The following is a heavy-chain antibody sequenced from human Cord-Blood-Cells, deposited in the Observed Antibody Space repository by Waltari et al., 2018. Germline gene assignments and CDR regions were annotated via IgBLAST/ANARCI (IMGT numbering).Heavy chain of an antibody. V-gene: IGHV3-48*03. J-gene: IGHJ4*02. CDR3: ARDFTIFGVVKFDY. Sequence: EVQLVESGGGLVQPGGSLRLSCAASGFTFSSYEMNWVRQAPGKGLEWVSYISSSGSTIYYADSVKGRFTISRDNAKNSLYLQMNSLRAEDTAVYYCARDFTIFGVVKFDYWGQGTLVTVSS. D-gene: IGHD3-3*01. CDR1: GFTFSSYE. CDR2: ISSSGSTI.